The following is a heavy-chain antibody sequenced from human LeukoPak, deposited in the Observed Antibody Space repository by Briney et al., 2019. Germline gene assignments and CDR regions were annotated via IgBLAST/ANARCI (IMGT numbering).Heavy chain of an antibody. V-gene: IGHV3-30*02. Sequence: GGSLRLSCAASGFPYTTYGMQWVRQAPGKGVAGVAFIRYDGGNKYYADSVKGRFTISRDNSKNSLYLQMTSLRAEDTAVYYCAKDRYYTSGSYFGYFDYWGQGTLVTVSS. CDR1: GFPYTTYG. J-gene: IGHJ4*02. D-gene: IGHD3-10*01. CDR3: AKDRYYTSGSYFGYFDY. CDR2: IRYDGGNK.